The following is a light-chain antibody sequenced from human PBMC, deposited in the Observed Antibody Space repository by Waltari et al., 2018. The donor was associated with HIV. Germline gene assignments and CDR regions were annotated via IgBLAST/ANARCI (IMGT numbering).Light chain of an antibody. J-gene: IGLJ3*02. CDR2: DVS. V-gene: IGLV2-11*01. Sequence: QSALTQPRSVSGSPRQSVTISCTGTSSDVGGYNYVSWYQQHPGKAPQLMIYDVSKRRSGVPGRFSGSKSGDTASLTISGLQAEDEADYYCCSYAGTYTWLFGGGTRLTVL. CDR1: SSDVGGYNY. CDR3: CSYAGTYTWL.